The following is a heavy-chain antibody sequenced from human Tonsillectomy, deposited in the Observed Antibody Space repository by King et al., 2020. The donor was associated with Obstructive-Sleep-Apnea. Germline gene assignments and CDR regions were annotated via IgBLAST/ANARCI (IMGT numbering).Heavy chain of an antibody. J-gene: IGHJ4*02. CDR3: AKDSMDYDTLTGPVDY. CDR1: GFTFRSYA. V-gene: IGHV3-23*04. Sequence: VQLVESGGGLVQPGGSLRLSCAGSGFTFRSYAMSWVRQAPGKGLEWVSGISGRGGSTYYADSVKGRFTLSRDNSKNTLYLQMNRLRAEDTAVNYCAKDSMDYDTLTGPVDYWGQGTLVTVSS. D-gene: IGHD3-9*01. CDR2: ISGRGGST.